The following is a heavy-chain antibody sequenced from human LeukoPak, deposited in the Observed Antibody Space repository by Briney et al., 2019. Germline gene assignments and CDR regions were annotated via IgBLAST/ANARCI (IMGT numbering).Heavy chain of an antibody. CDR3: AKDGSRGSCYRAYFRH. V-gene: IGHV3-23*01. D-gene: IGHD2-15*01. CDR1: GFTFSSYA. Sequence: PGGSLRLSCAASGFTFSSYAMSWVRQAPGKGLEWVSAISGSGGSTYYADSVKGRFTISRDNSKNTLYLQMNSLRAEDTAVYYCAKDGSRGSCYRAYFRHWGQGTLVTVSS. J-gene: IGHJ1*01. CDR2: ISGSGGST.